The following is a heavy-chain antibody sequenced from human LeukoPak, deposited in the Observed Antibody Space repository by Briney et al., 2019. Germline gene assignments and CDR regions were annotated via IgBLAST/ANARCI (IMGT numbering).Heavy chain of an antibody. D-gene: IGHD3-22*01. CDR2: ISAYNGNT. CDR3: AENNYYDSRGYPFDP. Sequence: ASVKVSCKASGYTFTGYGISWVRQAPGQGLEWMGWISAYNGNTNYAQTVQGRVTITTDTSTSTAYMELRSMRSDDTAVYYCAENNYYDSRGYPFDPGGQGTLSPSPQ. J-gene: IGHJ5*02. V-gene: IGHV1-18*01. CDR1: GYTFTGYG.